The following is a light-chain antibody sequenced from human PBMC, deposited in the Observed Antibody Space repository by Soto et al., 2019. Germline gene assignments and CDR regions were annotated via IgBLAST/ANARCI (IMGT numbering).Light chain of an antibody. Sequence: QSVLTQPASVSGSPGQSITISCTGTSSDVGGYNYVSWYQHHPGKAPKLTIYDVSNRPSGVSNRFSGSKSGNTASLTISGLQAEDEADYYCSSYTSSSTRVFGGGTKLTVL. CDR2: DVS. V-gene: IGLV2-14*03. CDR1: SSDVGGYNY. CDR3: SSYTSSSTRV. J-gene: IGLJ3*02.